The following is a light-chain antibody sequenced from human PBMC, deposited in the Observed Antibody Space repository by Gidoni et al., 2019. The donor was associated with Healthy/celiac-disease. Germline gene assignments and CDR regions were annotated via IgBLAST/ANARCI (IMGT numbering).Light chain of an antibody. CDR1: IGAGYD. V-gene: IGLV1-40*01. CDR2: GNS. CDR3: ESYDSSLSGSRV. Sequence: GSGAPGQRVTISNIGAGYDVHWYQQLPGTAPKLLIYGNSNRPSGVPDRFSGSKSGTSAPLAITGLQAEDEADEYGESYDSSLSGSRVFGTGTKVTVL. J-gene: IGLJ1*01.